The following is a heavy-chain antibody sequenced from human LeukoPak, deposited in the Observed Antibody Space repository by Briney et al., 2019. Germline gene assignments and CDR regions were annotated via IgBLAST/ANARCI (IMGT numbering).Heavy chain of an antibody. Sequence: ASVKVSCKTSGYIFIDYQLNWVRQAPGEGLGWMAWINPNGGGTKYAQKFQDRLTMTWDTSISTAYMELNTLTSDDTAVYYCAREAPMVGDSFDIWGHGTMVTVSS. CDR1: GYIFIDYQ. CDR2: INPNGGGT. V-gene: IGHV1-2*02. CDR3: AREAPMVGDSFDI. J-gene: IGHJ3*02. D-gene: IGHD3-10*02.